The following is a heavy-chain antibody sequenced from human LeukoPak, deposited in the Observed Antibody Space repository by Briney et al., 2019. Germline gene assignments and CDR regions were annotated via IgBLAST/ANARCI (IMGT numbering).Heavy chain of an antibody. CDR1: GYTFTGYG. CDR2: ISAYNGNT. J-gene: IGHJ3*02. D-gene: IGHD3-10*01. V-gene: IGHV1-18*01. Sequence: ASVKVSCKASGYTFTGYGISWVRQAPGQGLEWMGWISAYNGNTNYAQKLQGRVTMTTDTSTSTAYMELRSLRSDDTAVYYCARVAMVRGPIRGAFDIWGQGTMVTVSS. CDR3: ARVAMVRGPIRGAFDI.